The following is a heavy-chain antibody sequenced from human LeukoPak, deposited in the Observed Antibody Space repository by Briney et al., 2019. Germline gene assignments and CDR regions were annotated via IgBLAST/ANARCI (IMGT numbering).Heavy chain of an antibody. D-gene: IGHD6-13*01. J-gene: IGHJ4*02. V-gene: IGHV1-8*01. CDR1: GYTFTSYD. Sequence: ASVTVSYKASGYTFTSYDINWVRQATGQGGEGMGWMNPNSCNTGYAQKFQGRVTMTRNTSISTAYMELSSLRSEDTAVYYCARAKKQQLVLGWGQGTLVTVSS. CDR2: MNPNSCNT. CDR3: ARAKKQQLVLG.